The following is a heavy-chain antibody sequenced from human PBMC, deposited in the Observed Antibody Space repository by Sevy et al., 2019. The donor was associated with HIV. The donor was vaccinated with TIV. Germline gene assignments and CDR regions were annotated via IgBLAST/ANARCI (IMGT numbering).Heavy chain of an antibody. D-gene: IGHD2-8*01. CDR3: AREGCTKPHDY. J-gene: IGHJ4*02. CDR2: LSFGCGEI. CDR1: GFIFSKYS. Sequence: GGSLRLSCAASGFIFSKYSMSWVRQPPGKGLEWVSTLSFGCGEINYADSVKGRFTISRDNSKSSVYLQMNNLRPEDTAVYYCAREGCTKPHDYWGQGTLVTVS. V-gene: IGHV3-23*01.